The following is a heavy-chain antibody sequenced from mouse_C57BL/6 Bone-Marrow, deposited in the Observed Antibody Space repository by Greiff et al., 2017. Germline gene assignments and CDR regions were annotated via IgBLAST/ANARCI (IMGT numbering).Heavy chain of an antibody. CDR3: ARSSSSYGSSWFAY. CDR1: GYTFTSYW. Sequence: QVQLQQPGAELVRPGSSVKLSCKASGYTFTSYWMDWVKQRPGQGLEWIGNIYPSDSETNYNQKFKDKATLTVDKSSRTAYMQLSSLTSEDSAVYYCARSSSSYGSSWFAYWGQGTLVTVSA. J-gene: IGHJ3*01. D-gene: IGHD1-1*01. V-gene: IGHV1-61*01. CDR2: IYPSDSET.